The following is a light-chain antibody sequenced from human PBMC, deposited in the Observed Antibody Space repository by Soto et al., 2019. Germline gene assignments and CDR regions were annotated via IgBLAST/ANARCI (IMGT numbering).Light chain of an antibody. CDR2: YND. Sequence: QSVLTQSPSVSGAPRQSVNISCSGNNSNIGSNAVHWYQQLPGKAPKLLMYYNDMLPSGVSDRFSGSKSDTSASLAISGLQSEDEGDYYSATWDDRLTAWVFGGGTKVTVL. J-gene: IGLJ3*02. V-gene: IGLV1-36*01. CDR3: ATWDDRLTAWV. CDR1: NSNIGSNA.